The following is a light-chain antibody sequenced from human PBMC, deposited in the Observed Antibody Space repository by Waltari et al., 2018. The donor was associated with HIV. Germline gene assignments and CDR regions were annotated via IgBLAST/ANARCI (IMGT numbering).Light chain of an antibody. CDR2: DAS. Sequence: DIQMTQSPSSLSASVGDRVTITCQASQDISKYLNWYQQKPGKAPKLLIYDASDLETGVPSRFSGSGSGTNFSVTISSLQPADIATYYCQQYESVPVTFGPGTKVEIK. CDR3: QQYESVPVT. J-gene: IGKJ3*01. CDR1: QDISKY. V-gene: IGKV1-33*01.